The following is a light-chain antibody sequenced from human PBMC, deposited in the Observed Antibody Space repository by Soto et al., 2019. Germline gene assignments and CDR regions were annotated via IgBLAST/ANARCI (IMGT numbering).Light chain of an antibody. V-gene: IGKV3-20*01. J-gene: IGKJ1*01. CDR2: IAS. Sequence: TQSPSSLSASVGDRVTITCRASQSISSYLNWYQQKPGQAPRLLIYIASRRATGIPDRFSGSGSGTDFTLTISRLEPEDFAVYYCQQYGTSPWTFGQGTKVEIK. CDR1: QSISSY. CDR3: QQYGTSPWT.